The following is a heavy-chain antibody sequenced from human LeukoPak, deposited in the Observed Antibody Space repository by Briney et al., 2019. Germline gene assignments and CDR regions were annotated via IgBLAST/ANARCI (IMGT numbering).Heavy chain of an antibody. CDR1: GYTFTGYY. D-gene: IGHD3-10*01. Sequence: ASVKVSCKASGYTFTGYYMHWVRQAPGQGLEWTGWINPNSGGTNYAQKFQGRVTMTRDTSISTAYMELSRLRSDDTAVYYCARGRMVRGVTPGYWGQGTLVTVSS. J-gene: IGHJ4*02. CDR2: INPNSGGT. V-gene: IGHV1-2*02. CDR3: ARGRMVRGVTPGY.